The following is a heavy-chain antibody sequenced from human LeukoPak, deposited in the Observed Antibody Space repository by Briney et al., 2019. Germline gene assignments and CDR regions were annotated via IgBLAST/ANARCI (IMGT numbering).Heavy chain of an antibody. CDR2: IYYSGST. D-gene: IGHD3-10*01. V-gene: IGHV4-39*07. CDR3: AREAMVRGGDY. Sequence: SETLSLTCTVSGGSISSSSYYWGWIRQPPGKGLEWIGSIYYSGSTYYNPSLKSRVTISVDTSKNQFSLKLSSVTAADTAVYYCAREAMVRGGDYWGQGTLVTVSS. J-gene: IGHJ4*02. CDR1: GGSISSSSYY.